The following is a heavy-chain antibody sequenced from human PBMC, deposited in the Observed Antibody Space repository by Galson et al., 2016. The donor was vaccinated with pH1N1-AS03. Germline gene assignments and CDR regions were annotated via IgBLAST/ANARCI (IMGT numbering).Heavy chain of an antibody. CDR3: AKYTIDWYEDY. V-gene: IGHV3-23*01. D-gene: IGHD6-19*01. J-gene: IGHJ4*02. CDR1: GFTFSTYA. CDR2: ISSTGSNT. Sequence: SLRLSCAVSGFTFSTYAMTWVRQAPGRGLEWVSSISSTGSNTFYADSVMGRFTISRDNSKNTLYLQMNSLRAEDTAVLYCAKYTIDWYEDYWGQGPLVTVSS.